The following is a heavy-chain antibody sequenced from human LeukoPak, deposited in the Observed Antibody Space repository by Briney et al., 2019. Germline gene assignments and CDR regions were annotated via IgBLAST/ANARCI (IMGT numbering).Heavy chain of an antibody. V-gene: IGHV3-30*03. J-gene: IGHJ4*02. CDR3: ARGARYCSTTSCYSYFDY. CDR1: GFTFSSYA. D-gene: IGHD2-2*01. CDR2: ISNDGSNK. Sequence: GGSLRLSCAASGFTFSSYAMSWVRQAPGKGLEWVAVISNDGSNKYYAESVKGRFTISRDNSKNTLYLQMNSLRAEDTAVYYCARGARYCSTTSCYSYFDYWGQGTLVTVSS.